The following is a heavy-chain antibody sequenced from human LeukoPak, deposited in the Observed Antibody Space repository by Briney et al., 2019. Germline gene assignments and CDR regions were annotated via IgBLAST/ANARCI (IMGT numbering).Heavy chain of an antibody. Sequence: PSETLSLTCTVSGGSISSYYRSWIRQPAGKGLEWIGRIYTSGSTNYNPSLTSRVTMSVDTSKNQFSLKLSSVTAADTAVYYCARVSQGVVWFGELGYFDYWGQGTLVTVSS. CDR2: IYTSGST. D-gene: IGHD3-10*01. J-gene: IGHJ4*02. CDR3: ARVSQGVVWFGELGYFDY. CDR1: GGSISSYY. V-gene: IGHV4-4*07.